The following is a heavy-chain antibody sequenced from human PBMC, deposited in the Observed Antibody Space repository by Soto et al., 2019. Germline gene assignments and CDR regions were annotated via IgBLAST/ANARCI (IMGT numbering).Heavy chain of an antibody. D-gene: IGHD3-22*01. CDR1: GYSFTSYW. CDR3: ARVPYYYDSSGYYQGAFDI. V-gene: IGHV5-51*01. Sequence: PGESLKISCKGSGYSFTSYWIGWVRQMPGKGLEWMGIIYPGDSDTRYSPSFQGQVTISADKPISTAYLQWSSLKASDTAMYYCARVPYYYDSSGYYQGAFDIWGQGTMVTVSS. J-gene: IGHJ3*02. CDR2: IYPGDSDT.